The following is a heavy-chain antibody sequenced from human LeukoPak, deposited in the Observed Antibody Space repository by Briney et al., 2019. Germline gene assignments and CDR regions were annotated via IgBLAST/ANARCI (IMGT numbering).Heavy chain of an antibody. V-gene: IGHV3-23*01. Sequence: PGGSLRLSCAASGFTFSSYAMSWVRQAPGKGLEWVSAISGSGGSTYYADSVKGRFTISRDNSKNMLYLQMNSLRAENTAVYYCAKVDAAGTYYFDYWGQGTLVTVSS. CDR1: GFTFSSYA. J-gene: IGHJ4*02. CDR3: AKVDAAGTYYFDY. CDR2: ISGSGGST. D-gene: IGHD6-13*01.